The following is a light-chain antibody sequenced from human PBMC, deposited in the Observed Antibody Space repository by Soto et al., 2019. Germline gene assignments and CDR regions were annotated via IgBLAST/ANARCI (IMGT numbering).Light chain of an antibody. CDR1: QSVLYSSNNKNY. Sequence: DIVMTQSPDSLAVSLGERATINCKSSQSVLYSSNNKNYLAWYQQKPGQPPKLLIYWASTRESGVPDRFSGRGSGTDFPLNISSLKAEDWAFYSCKHYYFTPRTSGPGTKVNNK. CDR3: KHYYFTPRT. J-gene: IGKJ3*01. V-gene: IGKV4-1*01. CDR2: WAS.